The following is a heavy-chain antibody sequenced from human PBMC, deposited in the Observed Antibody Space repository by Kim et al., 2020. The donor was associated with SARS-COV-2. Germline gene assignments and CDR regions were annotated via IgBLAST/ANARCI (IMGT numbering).Heavy chain of an antibody. D-gene: IGHD3-22*01. V-gene: IGHV3-23*01. CDR1: GFTFSSYA. CDR2: ISGSGGST. Sequence: GGSLRLSCAASGFTFSSYAMSWVRQAPGKGLEWVSAISGSGGSTYYADSVKGRFTISRDNSKNTLYLQMNSLRAEDTAVYYCAKDGTYYYDSSGYPPPPVYYFDYWGQGTLVTVSS. J-gene: IGHJ4*02. CDR3: AKDGTYYYDSSGYPPPPVYYFDY.